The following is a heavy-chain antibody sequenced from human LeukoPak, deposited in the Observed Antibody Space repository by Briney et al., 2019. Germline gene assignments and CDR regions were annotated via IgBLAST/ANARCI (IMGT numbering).Heavy chain of an antibody. CDR2: IKQDGSEK. J-gene: IGHJ4*02. Sequence: PGGSLRLSCAASGFTVISNYMSWVRQAPGKGLEWVANIKQDGSEKYYVDSVKGRFTISRDNAKNSLYLQMNSLRAEDTAVYYCARESGWHIVVVTAVYFDYWGQGTLVTVSS. CDR1: GFTVISNY. CDR3: ARESGWHIVVVTAVYFDY. V-gene: IGHV3-7*01. D-gene: IGHD2-21*02.